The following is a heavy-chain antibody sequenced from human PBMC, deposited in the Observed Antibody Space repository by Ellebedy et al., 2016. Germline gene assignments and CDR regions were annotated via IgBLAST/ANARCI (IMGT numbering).Heavy chain of an antibody. J-gene: IGHJ6*03. CDR3: ARAWGPLYMDV. CDR2: IWYDGSNK. D-gene: IGHD7-27*01. Sequence: GGSLRLXXAASGFTFSSYGMHWVRQAPGKGLEWVAVIWYDGSNKYYADSVKGRFTISRDNSKNTLYLQMNSLRAEDTAVYYCARAWGPLYMDVWGKGTTVTVSS. V-gene: IGHV3-33*01. CDR1: GFTFSSYG.